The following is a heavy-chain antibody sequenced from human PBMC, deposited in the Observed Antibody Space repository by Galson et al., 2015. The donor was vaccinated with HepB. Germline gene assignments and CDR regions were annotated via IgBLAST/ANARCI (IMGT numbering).Heavy chain of an antibody. CDR2: ISGSGGSP. CDR3: AKDYFGMAV. D-gene: IGHD2-21*01. V-gene: IGHV3-23*01. Sequence: LRLSCAASGFPSGMTFTTYAMTWVRQTPGKGLEWVSAISGSGGSPYYADSVKGRFTISRDNPNDTLYLLMNSLRAEDTAIYYCAKDYFGMAVWGQGTTVTVSS. CDR1: GFPSGMTFTTYA. J-gene: IGHJ6*02.